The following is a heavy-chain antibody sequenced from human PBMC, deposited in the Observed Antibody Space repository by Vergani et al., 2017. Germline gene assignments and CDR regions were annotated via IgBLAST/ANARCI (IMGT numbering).Heavy chain of an antibody. V-gene: IGHV4-39*07. CDR1: GGSISSSSYY. Sequence: QLQLQESGPGLVKPSETLSLTCTVSGGSISSSSYYWGWIRQPPGKGLEWIGSIYYSGSTYYNPSLKSRVTISVDTSKNQFSLKLSSVTAADTAVYYCARDLDYYDSSGYPPYYFDYWGQGTLVTVSS. D-gene: IGHD3-22*01. CDR2: IYYSGST. J-gene: IGHJ4*02. CDR3: ARDLDYYDSSGYPPYYFDY.